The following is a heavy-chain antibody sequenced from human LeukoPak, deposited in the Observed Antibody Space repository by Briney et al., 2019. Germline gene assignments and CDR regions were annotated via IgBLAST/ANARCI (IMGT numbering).Heavy chain of an antibody. CDR3: ARARAAAGIDYFDY. Sequence: SDTLSLTCTVSGASISDYYWSWVRQPPGQGLEWIGYIYYSGSTNYNPSLKSRVTISIDTSKNQFSLKVSSVTAADTAVYYCARARAAAGIDYFDYWGQGTLVTVSS. CDR2: IYYSGST. CDR1: GASISDYY. V-gene: IGHV4-59*07. D-gene: IGHD6-13*01. J-gene: IGHJ4*02.